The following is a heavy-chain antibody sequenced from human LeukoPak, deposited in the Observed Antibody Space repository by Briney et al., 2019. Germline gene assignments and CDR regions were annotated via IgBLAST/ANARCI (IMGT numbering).Heavy chain of an antibody. V-gene: IGHV3-64D*06. CDR1: GFTLSSYA. J-gene: IGHJ3*02. Sequence: GGSLRLSCSASGFTLSSYAMHWVRQAPGKGLEYVSAISSNGGSTYYADSVKGRFTISRDNSKNTLYLQMSSLRAEDTAVYYCAKDYYGGNSPEAFDIWGQGTMVTVSS. D-gene: IGHD4-23*01. CDR2: ISSNGGST. CDR3: AKDYYGGNSPEAFDI.